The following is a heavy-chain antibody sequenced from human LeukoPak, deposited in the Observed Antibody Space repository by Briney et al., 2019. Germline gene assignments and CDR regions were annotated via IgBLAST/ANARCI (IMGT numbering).Heavy chain of an antibody. CDR1: GFTFSSYA. J-gene: IGHJ3*02. D-gene: IGHD6-19*01. V-gene: IGHV3-23*01. CDR2: ISGSGGST. CDR3: AKSFPPSYSSGWYELDAFDI. Sequence: GGSLRLSCAASGFTFSSYAMSWVRQAPGKGLEWVSAISGSGGSTYYADSVKGRFTISRDNSKNTLYLQMNSLRAEDTAVYYCAKSFPPSYSSGWYELDAFDIWGQGTMVTVSS.